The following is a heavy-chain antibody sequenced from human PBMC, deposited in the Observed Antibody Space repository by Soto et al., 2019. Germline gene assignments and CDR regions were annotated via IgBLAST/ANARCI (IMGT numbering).Heavy chain of an antibody. CDR1: GFTYGAYA. V-gene: IGHV3-23*01. CDR2: ISGSGGNT. Sequence: LQSGGGLVQPGGSLRLSCAGSGFTYGAYAMSWVHQAPGKGLEWVSSISGSGGNTFYADSVKGRFTISRDNSKNTLYLQMNSLRAEDTAVYYCAKDPPGRHIIVVTALDCWGQGTLVTVSA. J-gene: IGHJ4*02. CDR3: AKDPPGRHIIVVTALDC. D-gene: IGHD2-21*02.